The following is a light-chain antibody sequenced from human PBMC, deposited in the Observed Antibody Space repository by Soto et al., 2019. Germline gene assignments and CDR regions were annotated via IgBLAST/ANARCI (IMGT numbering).Light chain of an antibody. CDR1: QSVSSN. CDR2: GAS. J-gene: IGKJ5*01. V-gene: IGKV3-15*01. CDR3: QQYNNWIT. Sequence: EIVMTQSPATLSVSPGERATRSCRASQSVSSNLAWYQQKPGQAPRLLIYGASTRAPGIPARFSGSGSETEFTLTISSLQSEDFAVYYCQQYNNWITFGQGTRLEIK.